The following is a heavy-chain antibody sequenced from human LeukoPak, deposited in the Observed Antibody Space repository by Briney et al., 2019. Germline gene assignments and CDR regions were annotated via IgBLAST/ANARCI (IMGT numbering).Heavy chain of an antibody. D-gene: IGHD6-13*01. CDR2: INAGNGNT. CDR1: GYTFTSYA. J-gene: IGHJ6*03. V-gene: IGHV1-3*03. CDR3: ARVVGLTGYSSSWYSGYYYYMDV. Sequence: ASVKVSCKASGYTFTSYAMHWVRQAPGQRLEWMGWINAGNGNTKYSQEFQGRVTITADKSTSIAYMELSSLRSEDTAVYYCARVVGLTGYSSSWYSGYYYYMDVWGKGTTVTVSS.